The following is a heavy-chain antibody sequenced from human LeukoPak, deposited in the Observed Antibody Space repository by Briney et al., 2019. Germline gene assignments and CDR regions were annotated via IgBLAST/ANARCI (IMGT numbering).Heavy chain of an antibody. CDR2: ISTSGST. CDR3: ARTAYYYPVDV. J-gene: IGHJ6*02. Sequence: NSSETLSLTCTVSGGSISSGTYYWSWIRQPAGKGLEWIGRISTSGSTNYHPSLKSRVTISVDTSKNQFSLKLSSVTAADTAVYYRARTAYYYPVDVWGQGTTVTVSS. CDR1: GGSISSGTYY. V-gene: IGHV4-61*02.